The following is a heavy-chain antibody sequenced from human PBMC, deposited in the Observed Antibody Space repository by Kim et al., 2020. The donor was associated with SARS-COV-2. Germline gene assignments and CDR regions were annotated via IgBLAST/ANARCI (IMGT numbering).Heavy chain of an antibody. D-gene: IGHD3-9*01. Sequence: GGSLRLSCAASGLTVSSNYMSWVRQAPGKGLEWVSVIYSGGSTYYADSVKGRFTISRDNSKNTLYLQMNSLRAEDTAVYYCARGESGYDILTENGMDVGGQGTTVTVSS. CDR1: GLTVSSNY. J-gene: IGHJ6*02. V-gene: IGHV3-66*01. CDR2: IYSGGST. CDR3: ARGESGYDILTENGMDV.